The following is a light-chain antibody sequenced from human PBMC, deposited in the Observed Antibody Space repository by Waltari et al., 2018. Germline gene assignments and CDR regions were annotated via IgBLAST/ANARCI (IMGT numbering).Light chain of an antibody. CDR1: PCAIGSHNI. CDR2: DVN. V-gene: IGLV2-23*02. J-gene: IGLJ3*02. Sequence: QSALTPPASLSGSPGQSTPASCTRPPCAIGSHNIVSWYQQHPGKAPKLILYDVNRRPSGVSDRFSGSKSGITASLTIAGLQAEDEADYYCCSYAGSTTWVFGGGTKLTVL. CDR3: CSYAGSTTWV.